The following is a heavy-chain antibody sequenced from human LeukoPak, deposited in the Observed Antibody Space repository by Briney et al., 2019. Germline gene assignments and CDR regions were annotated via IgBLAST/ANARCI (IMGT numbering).Heavy chain of an antibody. V-gene: IGHV3-74*01. CDR2: IKGDGSHT. CDR1: GFTFSNYW. D-gene: IGHD5-18*01. J-gene: IGHJ4*02. Sequence: PGGSLRLSCAASGFTFSNYWMHWVRQAPGKGLVWVSRIKGDGSHTIYADSVKGRFTISRDNAKNTLYLQMNSLRAEDTAVYYCAKGIGYSYGYFDYWGQGTLVTVSS. CDR3: AKGIGYSYGYFDY.